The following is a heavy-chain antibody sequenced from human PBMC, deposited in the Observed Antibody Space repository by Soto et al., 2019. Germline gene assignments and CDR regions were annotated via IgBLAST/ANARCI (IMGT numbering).Heavy chain of an antibody. CDR3: AYGSSSACIDY. J-gene: IGHJ4*02. CDR1: GDSMRGYHFY. D-gene: IGHD6-25*01. CDR2: ASFSGGNA. Sequence: SETLSLTCSVSGDSMRGYHFYWGWIRQAPGKGLEWIGSASFSGGNAYYRPSLNRRVSIFVGTSKKEFFLRPSSLTAADTAVYSCAYGSSSACIDYWGQGTLVTVSS. V-gene: IGHV4-39*01.